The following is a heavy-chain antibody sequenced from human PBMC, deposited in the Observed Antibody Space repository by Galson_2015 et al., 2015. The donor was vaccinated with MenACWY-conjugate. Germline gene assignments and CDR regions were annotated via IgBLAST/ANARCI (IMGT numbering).Heavy chain of an antibody. Sequence: ETLSLTCTVSGGSISPYYWTWIRQPPGKGLEWIGYIYYTGNTNYDPSLESRVTISLDTSKNQFSLSLSSVTAADTAVYYCARSYGSSWIYWYFDLWGRGTLVTVSS. CDR3: ARSYGSSWIYWYFDL. CDR1: GGSISPYY. V-gene: IGHV4-59*01. CDR2: IYYTGNT. J-gene: IGHJ2*01. D-gene: IGHD6-13*01.